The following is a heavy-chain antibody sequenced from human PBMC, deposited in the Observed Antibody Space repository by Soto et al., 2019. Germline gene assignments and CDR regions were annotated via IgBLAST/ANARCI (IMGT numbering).Heavy chain of an antibody. CDR1: GTSFGTYY. CDR2: IFYSGHL. CDR3: AREGGGYRFDY. D-gene: IGHD1-26*01. Sequence: QVRLQESGPGLVKPSETLSLSFAVSGTSFGTYYWSWIRQPPGKGLEWIGYIFYSGHLKYNPSLKSRLTISVDPPKNQISLRLTSVTAADTAVYYCAREGGGYRFDYWGQGALVTVSA. J-gene: IGHJ4*02. V-gene: IGHV4-59*01.